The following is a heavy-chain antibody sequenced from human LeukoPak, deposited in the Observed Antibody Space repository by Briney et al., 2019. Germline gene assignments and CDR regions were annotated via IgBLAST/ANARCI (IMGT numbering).Heavy chain of an antibody. CDR1: GFTFSDSW. CDR3: ATYTHWVAGDV. J-gene: IGHJ6*02. CDR2: MNQDGSAK. Sequence: QSGGSLRLSCAASGFTFSDSWMSGVRQAPGKGREWLANMNQDGSAKGYVDSVKGRFTTSRDNARNSLYLQMSSLRPEDTAVYYCATYTHWVAGDVWGQGTTVTVSS. V-gene: IGHV3-7*01. D-gene: IGHD3-16*01.